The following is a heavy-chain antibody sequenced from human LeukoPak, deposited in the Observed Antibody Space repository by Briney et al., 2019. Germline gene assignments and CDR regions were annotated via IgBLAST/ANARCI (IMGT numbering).Heavy chain of an antibody. V-gene: IGHV3-21*04. J-gene: IGHJ4*02. D-gene: IGHD6-13*01. CDR3: ARGGGVAAANDY. CDR2: ISSSSSYI. Sequence: GGSLRLSCAASGFTFSSYSMNWVRQAPGKGLEWVSSISSSSSYIYYADSVKGRFTISRDNAKNSLYLQMNSLRAEDTALYYCARGGGVAAANDYWGQGTLVTVSS. CDR1: GFTFSSYS.